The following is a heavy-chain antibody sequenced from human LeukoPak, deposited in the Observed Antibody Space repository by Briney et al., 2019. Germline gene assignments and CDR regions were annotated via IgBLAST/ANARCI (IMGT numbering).Heavy chain of an antibody. V-gene: IGHV4-34*01. CDR1: GGSFSGYY. CDR2: INHSGST. D-gene: IGHD6-13*01. Sequence: PSETLSLTCAVYGGSFSGYYWSWIRQLPGKGLEWMGEINHSGSTNYNPSLKSRVTISVDTSKNQFSLKLSSVTAADTAVYYCARVIAAAGSVWGQGTLVTVSS. CDR3: ARVIAAAGSV. J-gene: IGHJ4*02.